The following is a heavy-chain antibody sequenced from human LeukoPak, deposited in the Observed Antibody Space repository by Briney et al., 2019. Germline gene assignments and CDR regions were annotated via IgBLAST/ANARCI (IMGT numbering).Heavy chain of an antibody. CDR2: INPNSGGT. V-gene: IGHV1-2*02. CDR1: GYTFTGYY. Sequence: ASVKVSCKASGYTFTGYYMHWVRQAPGQGLEWMGWINPNSGGTNYAQKFQGRVTMTRDTAIGTAYMELSRLRSDDTAVYYCARVRVNPYYYDSSGYYYYGMDVWGQGTTVTVSS. J-gene: IGHJ6*02. CDR3: ARVRVNPYYYDSSGYYYYGMDV. D-gene: IGHD3-22*01.